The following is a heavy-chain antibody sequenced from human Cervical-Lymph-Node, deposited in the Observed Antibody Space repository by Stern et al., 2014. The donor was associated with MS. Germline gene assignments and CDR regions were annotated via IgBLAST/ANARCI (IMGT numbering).Heavy chain of an antibody. V-gene: IGHV3-7*01. CDR3: ARDNGP. Sequence: EVQLVESGGGLVQPGGSLRLSCAASGFTFNNYWMSWDRQAPGKGLEWVANIKQDGSHTYYVDSVKGRFTISRDNAKNSLYLQMNSLRAEDTAVYYCARDNGPWGQGTLVTVSS. J-gene: IGHJ5*02. CDR2: IKQDGSHT. CDR1: GFTFNNYW.